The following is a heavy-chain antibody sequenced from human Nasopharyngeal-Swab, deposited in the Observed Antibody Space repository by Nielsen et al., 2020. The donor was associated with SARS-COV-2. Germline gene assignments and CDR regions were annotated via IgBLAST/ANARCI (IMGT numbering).Heavy chain of an antibody. J-gene: IGHJ3*02. CDR3: ARGGIGIVGASDAFDI. CDR2: IWYDGSNK. V-gene: IGHV3-33*01. D-gene: IGHD1-26*01. Sequence: WIRQPPGKGLEWVAVIWYDGSNKYYADSVKGRFTISRDNSKNTLYLQMNSLRAEDTAVYYCARGGIGIVGASDAFDIWGQGTMVTVSS.